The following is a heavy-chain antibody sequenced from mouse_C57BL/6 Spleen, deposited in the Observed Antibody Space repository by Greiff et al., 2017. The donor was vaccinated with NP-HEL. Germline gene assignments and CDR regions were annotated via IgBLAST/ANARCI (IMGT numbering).Heavy chain of an antibody. CDR2: IYPGDGDT. J-gene: IGHJ2*01. D-gene: IGHD1-1*01. Sequence: QVQLKESGAELVKPGASVKISCKASGYAFSSYWMNWVKQRPGKGLEWIGQIYPGDGDTNYNGKFKGKATMTADKSSSTAYMQLSSLTSEDSAVYYCASWTTVVGENFDYWGQGTTLTVSS. CDR1: GYAFSSYW. V-gene: IGHV1-80*01. CDR3: ASWTTVVGENFDY.